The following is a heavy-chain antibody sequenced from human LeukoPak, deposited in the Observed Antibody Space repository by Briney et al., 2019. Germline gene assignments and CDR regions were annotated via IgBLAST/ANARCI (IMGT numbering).Heavy chain of an antibody. J-gene: IGHJ4*02. V-gene: IGHV4-59*01. Sequence: SETLSLTCTVSGGSISSDHWTWIRQPPGKGLEWIARISYSGSTNYNPSLKSRVTISVDTSKNQFSLKLSSVTAADTAVYYCARQQKKRSRYSSVFSGQYYFDYWGQGTLVTVSS. D-gene: IGHD6-19*01. CDR3: ARQQKKRSRYSSVFSGQYYFDY. CDR2: ISYSGST. CDR1: GGSISSDH.